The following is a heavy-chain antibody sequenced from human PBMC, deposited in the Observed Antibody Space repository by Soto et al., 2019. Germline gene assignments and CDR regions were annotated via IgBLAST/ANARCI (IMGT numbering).Heavy chain of an antibody. Sequence: GGSLRLSCAASGFTFSSYWMSWVRQAPGKGLEWVANIKQDGSEKYYVDSVKGRFTISRDNAKNSLYLQMNSLRAEDTAVYYCARDHFDWLSPPDYYYYGMDVWGQGTTVTVSS. V-gene: IGHV3-7*05. CDR2: IKQDGSEK. CDR1: GFTFSSYW. J-gene: IGHJ6*02. CDR3: ARDHFDWLSPPDYYYYGMDV. D-gene: IGHD3-9*01.